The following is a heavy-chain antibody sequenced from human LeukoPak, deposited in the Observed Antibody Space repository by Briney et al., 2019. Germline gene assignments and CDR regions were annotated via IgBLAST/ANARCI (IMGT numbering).Heavy chain of an antibody. Sequence: ASVKVSCKASGYTFTGDYMHWVRQAPGQGLEWMGRINPNSGGTNYAQKFQGRVTMTRDTSISTAYMELSRLRSDDTAVYYCARDLRVVTAVAGTIGYFQHWGQGTLVTVSS. CDR3: ARDLRVVTAVAGTIGYFQH. J-gene: IGHJ1*01. D-gene: IGHD6-19*01. V-gene: IGHV1-2*06. CDR1: GYTFTGDY. CDR2: INPNSGGT.